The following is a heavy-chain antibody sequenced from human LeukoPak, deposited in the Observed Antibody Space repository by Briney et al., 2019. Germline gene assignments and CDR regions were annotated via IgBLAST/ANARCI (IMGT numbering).Heavy chain of an antibody. CDR1: GFTFSSYA. J-gene: IGHJ3*02. D-gene: IGHD6-19*01. Sequence: PGGSLRLSCAASGFTFSSYAMSWVRQAPGKGLEWVSVIRDSGDNRYYADAVKGRFTISRDNSKKTLHLQMNSLRAEDTAVYYCAKHGYNSGVYDAFDIWGQGTRVTVSS. V-gene: IGHV3-23*01. CDR2: IRDSGDNR. CDR3: AKHGYNSGVYDAFDI.